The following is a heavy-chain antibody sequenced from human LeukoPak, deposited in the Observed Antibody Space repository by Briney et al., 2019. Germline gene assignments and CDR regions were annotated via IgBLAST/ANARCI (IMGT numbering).Heavy chain of an antibody. CDR1: GYTFTSYA. D-gene: IGHD7-27*01. CDR2: INAGNGNT. Sequence: ASVKVSCKASGYTFTSYAVHWVRQAPGQRLEWMGWINAGNGNTKYSQKFQGRVTITRDTSASTAYMELSSLRSEDTAVYYCARLNVLKLGTSSSYYGMDVWGQGTTVTVSS. J-gene: IGHJ6*02. V-gene: IGHV1-3*01. CDR3: ARLNVLKLGTSSSYYGMDV.